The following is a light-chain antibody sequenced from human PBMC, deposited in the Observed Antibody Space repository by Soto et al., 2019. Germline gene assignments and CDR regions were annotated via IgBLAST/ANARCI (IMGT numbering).Light chain of an antibody. CDR1: QGVSSN. J-gene: IGKJ1*01. V-gene: IGKV3-15*01. CDR3: QQYNNWPRT. Sequence: EIVITQSPATLSLSPRERASLSSMGSQGVSSNLAWYQQTPGQAPRLLIHGASTRATGIPARFSGSGSGTEFTLTISSLQSEDFAVYYCQQYNNWPRTFGQGTKVDIK. CDR2: GAS.